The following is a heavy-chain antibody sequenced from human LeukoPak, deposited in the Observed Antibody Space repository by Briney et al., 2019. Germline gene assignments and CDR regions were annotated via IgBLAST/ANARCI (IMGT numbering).Heavy chain of an antibody. Sequence: SETLSLTCAVYGGSFSGYYWSWIRQSPGKGLEWIGEINHSGSTNYNPSLKSRVTISVDTSKNQFSLKLSSVTAADTAVYYCARGLPYASPQAGNWGQGTLVTVSS. CDR2: INHSGST. D-gene: IGHD2-2*01. V-gene: IGHV4-34*01. CDR1: GGSFSGYY. CDR3: ARGLPYASPQAGN. J-gene: IGHJ4*02.